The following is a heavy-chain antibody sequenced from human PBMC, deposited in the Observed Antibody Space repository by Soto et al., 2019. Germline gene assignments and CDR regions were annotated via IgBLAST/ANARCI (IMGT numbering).Heavy chain of an antibody. D-gene: IGHD6-6*01. V-gene: IGHV3-21*01. J-gene: IGHJ4*02. Sequence: GGSLRLSCAASGFTFSSYSMNWVRQAPGKGLEWVSSISSSSSYIYYADSVKGRFTISRDNAKNSLYLQMNSLRAEDTAVYYCARGEGSSARGDNDYWGQGTLVTVSS. CDR3: ARGEGSSARGDNDY. CDR2: ISSSSSYI. CDR1: GFTFSSYS.